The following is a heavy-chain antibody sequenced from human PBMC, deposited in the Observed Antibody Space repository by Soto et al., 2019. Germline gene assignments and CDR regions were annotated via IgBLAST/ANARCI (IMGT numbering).Heavy chain of an antibody. CDR2: INHSGST. CDR1: GGSFSGYY. V-gene: IGHV4-34*01. Sequence: SETLSLTCAVYGGSFSGYYWSWIRQPPGKGLEWIGEINHSGSTNYNPSLTSRVTISVDTSKNQFSLKLSSVTAADTAVYYCARGRYSSSWRYYYYYYGMDVWGQGTTVTVSS. D-gene: IGHD6-13*01. J-gene: IGHJ6*02. CDR3: ARGRYSSSWRYYYYYYGMDV.